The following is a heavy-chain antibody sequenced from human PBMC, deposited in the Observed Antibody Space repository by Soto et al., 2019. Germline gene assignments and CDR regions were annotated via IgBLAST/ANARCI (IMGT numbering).Heavy chain of an antibody. J-gene: IGHJ6*02. D-gene: IGHD5-18*01. CDR2: ISYDGSNQ. Sequence: QVQVVESGGGVVQPGGSLRLSCAASGFTFSIYGMHWVRQAPGKGLEWVAVISYDGSNQYYGGSVKGRFTISRDNSKKMVFLKINSTGAEDTAVYYCAKESQRGTAYGMDVWGQGTTVTVSS. CDR1: GFTFSIYG. V-gene: IGHV3-30*18. CDR3: AKESQRGTAYGMDV.